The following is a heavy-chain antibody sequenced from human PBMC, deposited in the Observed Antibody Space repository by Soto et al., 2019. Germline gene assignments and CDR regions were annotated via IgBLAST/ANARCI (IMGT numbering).Heavy chain of an antibody. CDR3: ARGIVVVPSASHRYYYYGMDV. D-gene: IGHD2-2*01. Sequence: ASVKVSCKASGYTFTSYGISWVRQAPGQGLEWMGWISAYNGNTNYAQKLKGRVTMTTDTSTSTAYMELRSLRSDDTAVYYCARGIVVVPSASHRYYYYGMDVWGQGTTVTVSS. CDR2: ISAYNGNT. J-gene: IGHJ6*02. CDR1: GYTFTSYG. V-gene: IGHV1-18*01.